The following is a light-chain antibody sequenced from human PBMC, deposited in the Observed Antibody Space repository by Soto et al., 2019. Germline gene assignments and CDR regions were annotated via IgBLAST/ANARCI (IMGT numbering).Light chain of an antibody. Sequence: QSALSQPASVSGSPGQSITISCTGTSSDVGGYNYVSWYQQHPGKAPKVMIYDVHKRPSGISNRFSGSKSGSTASLTISGLQVEDEDDYYCSSYRRGSTRVVFGGGTKLTVL. V-gene: IGLV2-14*03. J-gene: IGLJ2*01. CDR2: DVH. CDR3: SSYRRGSTRVV. CDR1: SSDVGGYNY.